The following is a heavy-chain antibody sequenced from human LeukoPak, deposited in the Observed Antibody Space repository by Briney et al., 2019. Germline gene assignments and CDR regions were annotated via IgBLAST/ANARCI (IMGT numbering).Heavy chain of an antibody. J-gene: IGHJ6*03. D-gene: IGHD3-9*01. V-gene: IGHV4-34*01. Sequence: PSETLSLTCAVYGGSFSGYYWSWIRQPPGKGLEWIGEIDHSGSTNYNPSLKSRVTISVDTSKNQFSLKLSSVTAADTAVYYCARHPRASYYDILTGYRFYYYMDVWGKGTTVTISS. CDR1: GGSFSGYY. CDR2: IDHSGST. CDR3: ARHPRASYYDILTGYRFYYYMDV.